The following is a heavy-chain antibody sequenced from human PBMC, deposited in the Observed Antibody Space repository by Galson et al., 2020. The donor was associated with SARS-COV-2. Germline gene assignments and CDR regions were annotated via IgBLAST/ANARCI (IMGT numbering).Heavy chain of an antibody. D-gene: IGHD1-26*01. CDR1: GYSFTSYC. V-gene: IGHV5-10-1*01. CDR2: IDPSDSYT. Sequence: HGESLKISCKGSGYSFTSYCISWVRQMPGKGLEWMGRIDPSDSYTNYSPSFQGHVTISADKSISTAYLQWSSLKASDTAMYYCARLMTFNGAVDYWGQGTLVTVSS. CDR3: ARLMTFNGAVDY. J-gene: IGHJ4*02.